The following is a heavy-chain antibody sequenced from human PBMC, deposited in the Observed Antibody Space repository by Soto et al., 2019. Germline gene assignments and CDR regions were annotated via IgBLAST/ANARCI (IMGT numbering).Heavy chain of an antibody. CDR3: ARDRRDFWSGYYYYYYYMDV. D-gene: IGHD3-3*01. V-gene: IGHV7-4-1*02. J-gene: IGHJ6*03. CDR2: INTNTGNP. CDR1: GYTFTSYA. Sequence: ASVKVSCKASGYTFTSYAMNWVRQVPGQGLEWMGWINTNTGNPTYAQGFTGRFVFSLDTSVSTAYLQISSLKAEDTAVYYCARDRRDFWSGYYYYYYYMDVWGKGTTVTVSS.